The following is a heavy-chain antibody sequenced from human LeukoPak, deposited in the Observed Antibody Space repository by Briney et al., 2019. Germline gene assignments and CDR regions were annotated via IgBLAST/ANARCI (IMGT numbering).Heavy chain of an antibody. J-gene: IGHJ5*02. CDR3: AKDSVAVTDPNWFDP. Sequence: GGSLRLSRAASGFTFSSYAMSWVRQAPGKGLEWVSAISGSGGSTYYADSVKGRFTISRDNSKNTLYLQMNSLRAEDTAVYYCAKDSVAVTDPNWFDPWGQGTLVTVSS. CDR1: GFTFSSYA. V-gene: IGHV3-23*01. D-gene: IGHD6-19*01. CDR2: ISGSGGST.